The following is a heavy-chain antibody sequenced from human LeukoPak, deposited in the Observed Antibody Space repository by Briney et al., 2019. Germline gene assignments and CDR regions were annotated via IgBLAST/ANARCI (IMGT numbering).Heavy chain of an antibody. CDR1: GDSINSLDL. Sequence: PSETLSLTCTVSGDSINSLDLWSWVRQPPGKGLEWIGEMYLSGTTHSNPSVESRVTISIDKSKNQFFLNLSSVTAADTAVYYCAGLVGRYSSGLYYYYFDYWGQGTLVTVSS. D-gene: IGHD3-22*01. CDR3: AGLVGRYSSGLYYYYFDY. CDR2: MYLSGTT. V-gene: IGHV4-4*02. J-gene: IGHJ4*02.